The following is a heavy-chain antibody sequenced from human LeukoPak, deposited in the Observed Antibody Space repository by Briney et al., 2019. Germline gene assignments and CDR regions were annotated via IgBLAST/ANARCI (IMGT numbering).Heavy chain of an antibody. D-gene: IGHD6-19*01. CDR1: GFTFSDYY. CDR3: ARHQKQWLVPFDY. V-gene: IGHV3-11*06. J-gene: IGHJ4*02. CDR2: ISSSSSYT. Sequence: GGSLRLSCAASGFTFSDYYMSWIRQAPGKGLEWVSYISSSSSYTNYADSVKGRFTISRDNAKNSLYLQMNSLRAEDTAVYYCARHQKQWLVPFDYWGQGTLVTVSS.